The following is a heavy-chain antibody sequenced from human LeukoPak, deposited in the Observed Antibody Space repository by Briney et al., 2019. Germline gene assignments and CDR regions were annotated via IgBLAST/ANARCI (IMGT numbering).Heavy chain of an antibody. J-gene: IGHJ5*02. CDR3: APYGSGGGNWFDP. CDR2: IYHSGST. D-gene: IGHD3-10*01. Sequence: KPSETLSLTCTVSGYSISSGYYWGWIRQPPGKGLEWIGSIYHSGSTYYNPSLKSRVTISVDTSKNQFSLKLCSVTAADTAVYYCAPYGSGGGNWFDPWGQGTLVTVSS. V-gene: IGHV4-38-2*02. CDR1: GYSISSGYY.